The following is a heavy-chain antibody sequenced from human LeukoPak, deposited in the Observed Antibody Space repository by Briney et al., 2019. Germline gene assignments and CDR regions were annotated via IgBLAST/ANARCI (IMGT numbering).Heavy chain of an antibody. D-gene: IGHD1-7*01. V-gene: IGHV4-59*13. CDR2: IYYSGST. CDR3: ARGQGRTYPPDY. Sequence: PSETLSLTCTVSGGSISSYYWSWIRQPPGKGLEWIGYIYYSGSTNYNPSLKSRVTISVDTSKNQFSLKLGSVTVADTAVYYCARGQGRTYPPDYWGQGTLVTVSS. J-gene: IGHJ4*02. CDR1: GGSISSYY.